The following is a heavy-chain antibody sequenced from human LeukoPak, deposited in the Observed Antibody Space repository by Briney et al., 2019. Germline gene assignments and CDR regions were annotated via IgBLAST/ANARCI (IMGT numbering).Heavy chain of an antibody. J-gene: IGHJ4*02. V-gene: IGHV3-74*01. Sequence: GGSLRLSCAASGFTFSSYWMHWVRQAPGKGLVWVSRINTDGSSTSYADSVKGRFTISRDNAKNTLYLQMNSLRAEDTAVYHCARTKDYYDSSGCFDYWGQGTLVTVSS. CDR1: GFTFSSYW. D-gene: IGHD3-22*01. CDR3: ARTKDYYDSSGCFDY. CDR2: INTDGSST.